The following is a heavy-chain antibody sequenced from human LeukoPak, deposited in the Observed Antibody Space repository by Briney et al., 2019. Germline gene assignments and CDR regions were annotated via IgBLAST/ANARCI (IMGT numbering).Heavy chain of an antibody. J-gene: IGHJ6*03. CDR2: INPIGST. CDR3: ARGRHDITMIVVDMTSVSYYLDV. D-gene: IGHD3-22*01. CDR1: GGSFSGYH. V-gene: IGHV4-34*01. Sequence: SETLSLTCAVYGGSFSGYHWTWIRQSPGKGLEWIGDINPIGSTYYNPSLKSRLTISVDTSKNQFSLKLRSVTAADTAVYYCARGRHDITMIVVDMTSVSYYLDVWGKGTTVTVS.